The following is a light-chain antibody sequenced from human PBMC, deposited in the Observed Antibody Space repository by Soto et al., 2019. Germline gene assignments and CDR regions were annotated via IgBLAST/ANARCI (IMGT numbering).Light chain of an antibody. CDR2: AAS. Sequence: AIRMTQSPSSFSASTGDRVTITCRASQGISSYLAWYQQKPGKAPKLLIYAASTLQSGVPSRFSGSGSGTDFTLTISCLQSEDFETYYCQQYYSYPRTFGQGTKVESK. V-gene: IGKV1-8*01. CDR1: QGISSY. J-gene: IGKJ1*01. CDR3: QQYYSYPRT.